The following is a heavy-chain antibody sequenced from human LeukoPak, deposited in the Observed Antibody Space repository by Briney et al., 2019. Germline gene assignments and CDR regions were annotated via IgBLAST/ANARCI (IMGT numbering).Heavy chain of an antibody. D-gene: IGHD1-26*01. Sequence: GGSLRLSCAASGFTFTSYSMSWVRQAPGKGLEWVSGTSDRGDYTYYADSVKGRFTISRDNSKNTLYLQMNSLRAEDTALYFCAKKAQYNGNYPLDYWGQGTLVTVSP. CDR3: AKKAQYNGNYPLDY. CDR1: GFTFTSYS. J-gene: IGHJ4*02. CDR2: TSDRGDYT. V-gene: IGHV3-23*01.